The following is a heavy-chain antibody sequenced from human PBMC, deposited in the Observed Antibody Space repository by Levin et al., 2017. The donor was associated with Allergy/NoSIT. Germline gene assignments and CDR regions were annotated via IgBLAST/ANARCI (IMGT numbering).Heavy chain of an antibody. J-gene: IGHJ4*02. V-gene: IGHV2-5*02. CDR3: ARRACSSGWYDY. CDR1: GFSLSTSGVA. Sequence: KVSGPTLVKPTQTLTLTCTFSGFSLSTSGVAVGWIRQPPGKALEWLALIYWDDDKRYSPSLKSRLSITKDISKNQVNLTMTNMDPVDTATYHCARRACSSGWYDYWGQGTLVTVSS. CDR2: IYWDDDK. D-gene: IGHD6-19*01.